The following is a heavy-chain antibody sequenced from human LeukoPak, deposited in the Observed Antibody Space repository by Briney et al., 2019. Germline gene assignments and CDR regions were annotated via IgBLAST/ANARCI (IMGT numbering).Heavy chain of an antibody. CDR2: IYYTGST. CDR1: GDSISDYY. V-gene: IGHV4-59*08. CDR3: ARQTDGGFS. Sequence: PSETLSLTCTVFGDSISDYYWSWIRQPPGKGLEWIGNIYYTGSTNLNPSLKSRLTISVDTTKNQFSLRVTSVTAADTAVYFCARQTDGGFSWGQGTLVTVSS. J-gene: IGHJ5*02.